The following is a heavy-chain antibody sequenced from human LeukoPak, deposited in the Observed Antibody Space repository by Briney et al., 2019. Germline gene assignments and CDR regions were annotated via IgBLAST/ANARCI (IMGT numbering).Heavy chain of an antibody. J-gene: IGHJ6*04. CDR3: ARYHCSSTSCYTGYYYYGMDV. V-gene: IGHV1-3*01. D-gene: IGHD2-2*02. Sequence: GASVKVSCKASGYTFTSYAMHWVRQAPGQRLEWMGWINAGNGNTKYSQKFQGRVTITRDTSASTAYMELSSLRSEDTAVYYCARYHCSSTSCYTGYYYYGMDVWGKGTTVTVSS. CDR2: INAGNGNT. CDR1: GYTFTSYA.